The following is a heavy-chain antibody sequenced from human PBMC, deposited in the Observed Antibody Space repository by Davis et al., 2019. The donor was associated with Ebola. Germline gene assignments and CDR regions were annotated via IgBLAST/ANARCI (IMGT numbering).Heavy chain of an antibody. Sequence: GESLMTSCEASGYSFTSNRIGWVRQMPGEVLEWMGIIYPGDSDTRYSPSFQGQVTISADKSISTAYLHWSSLKASDTAMYYCARLASSSWFYGMDVWGQGTTVTVSS. CDR3: ARLASSSWFYGMDV. V-gene: IGHV5-51*01. J-gene: IGHJ6*02. CDR2: IYPGDSDT. D-gene: IGHD6-13*01. CDR1: GYSFTSNR.